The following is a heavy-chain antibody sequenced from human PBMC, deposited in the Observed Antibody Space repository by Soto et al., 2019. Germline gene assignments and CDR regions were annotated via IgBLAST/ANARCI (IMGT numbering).Heavy chain of an antibody. CDR3: ARVDYDILTGYSPLGY. V-gene: IGHV4-59*01. Sequence: PSETLSLTCTVSCGSISSYYWSWIRQPPGKGLEWIGYIYYSGSTNYNPSLKSRVTISVDTSKNQFSLKLSSVTAADTAVYYCARVDYDILTGYSPLGYWGQGTLVTVSS. CDR2: IYYSGST. CDR1: CGSISSYY. J-gene: IGHJ4*02. D-gene: IGHD3-9*01.